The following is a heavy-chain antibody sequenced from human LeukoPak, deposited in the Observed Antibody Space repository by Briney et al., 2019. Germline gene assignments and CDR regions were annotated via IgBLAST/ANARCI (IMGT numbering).Heavy chain of an antibody. V-gene: IGHV3-48*03. CDR1: GFTFSSYE. Sequence: QPGGSLRLSCAASGFTFSSYEMNWVRQAPGKGLEWVSYISSSGSTIYYADSVKGRFTISRDNAKNSLYLQMNSLRAEDTAVYYCARESFPDSGYEWPAFDIWGQGTMVTVSS. D-gene: IGHD5-12*01. CDR2: ISSSGSTI. J-gene: IGHJ3*02. CDR3: ARESFPDSGYEWPAFDI.